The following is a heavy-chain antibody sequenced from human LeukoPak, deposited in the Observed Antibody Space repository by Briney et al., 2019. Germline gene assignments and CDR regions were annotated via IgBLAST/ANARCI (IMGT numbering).Heavy chain of an antibody. Sequence: ASVKVSCKVSGYPLTDLTMHWVRPAPGKGLEWMGGFDLQDVETVYAQKFQGRVTMTEDTSTDTAYMELSSLMSDDTAVYYCATEPGWGSGTGAWGQGTLVTVSS. CDR3: ATEPGWGSGTGA. CDR1: GYPLTDLT. D-gene: IGHD7-27*01. J-gene: IGHJ4*02. V-gene: IGHV1-24*01. CDR2: FDLQDVET.